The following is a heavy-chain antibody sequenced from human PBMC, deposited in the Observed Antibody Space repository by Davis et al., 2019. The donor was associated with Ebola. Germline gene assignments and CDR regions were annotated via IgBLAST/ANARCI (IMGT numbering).Heavy chain of an antibody. CDR1: GYTFTSYG. D-gene: IGHD1-26*01. CDR2: ISAYNGNT. CDR3: ASGPLGGSYGMDV. J-gene: IGHJ6*04. Sequence: AASVKVSCKASGYTFTSYGISWVRQAPGQGLEWMGWISAYNGNTNYAQKLQGRVTMTTDTSASTAYMELSSLRSEDTAVYYCASGPLGGSYGMDVWGKGTTVTVSS. V-gene: IGHV1-18*01.